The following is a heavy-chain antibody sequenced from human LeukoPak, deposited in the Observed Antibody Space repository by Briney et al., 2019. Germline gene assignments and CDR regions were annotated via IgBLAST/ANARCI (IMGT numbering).Heavy chain of an antibody. CDR3: ARDLVYYDSSGYYYYYYYGMDV. D-gene: IGHD3-22*01. Sequence: GASVKVSCKASGYTFTSFAMYWVRQAPGQRLECMGWINTGNGDTKYSQKFQGRVTITRDTSASTAYMELSSLRSEDTAVYYCARDLVYYDSSGYYYYYYYGMDVWGQGTTVTVSS. J-gene: IGHJ6*02. V-gene: IGHV1-3*04. CDR1: GYTFTSFA. CDR2: INTGNGDT.